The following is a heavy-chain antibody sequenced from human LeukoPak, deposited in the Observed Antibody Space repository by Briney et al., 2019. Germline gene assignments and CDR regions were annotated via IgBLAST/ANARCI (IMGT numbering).Heavy chain of an antibody. D-gene: IGHD2-2*01. CDR2: IYWSDDK. J-gene: IGHJ4*01. V-gene: IGHV2-5*01. CDR1: GFSLNSSGVG. CDR3: AHRTSDLREVVFDY. Sequence: SGPTHANPTQTLTLTCTFSGFSLNSSGVGVGWIRQSPGTALERLTLIYWSDDKRYSPSLKSRLTVTKDTSKNQVVLTMTNMDPVDTATYYCAHRTSDLREVVFDYWGQGTVVTVSS.